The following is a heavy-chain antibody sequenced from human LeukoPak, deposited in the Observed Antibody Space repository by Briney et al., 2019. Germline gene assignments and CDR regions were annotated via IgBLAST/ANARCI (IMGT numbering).Heavy chain of an antibody. CDR3: ARGADSGYDFLSWFDP. Sequence: GASVKLSCKASGYTFTSYGISWGRQAPGQGLEWMGWISAYNGNTNYAQKLQGRVTMTTDTPTSTAYMELRSLRSDDTAVYYCARGADSGYDFLSWFDPWGQGTQVTVSS. V-gene: IGHV1-18*01. J-gene: IGHJ5*02. CDR1: GYTFTSYG. D-gene: IGHD5-12*01. CDR2: ISAYNGNT.